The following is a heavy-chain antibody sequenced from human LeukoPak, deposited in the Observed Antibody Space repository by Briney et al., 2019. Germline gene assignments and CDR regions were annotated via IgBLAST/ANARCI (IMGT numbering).Heavy chain of an antibody. Sequence: SETLSLTCTVSGGSISSYYWSWIRQPPGKGLEWIGYIYYSGSTNYNPSLKSRVTISVDTSKNQFSLKLSSVTAADTAVYYCARMNSYDYVWGSYRLTSFWFDPWGQGTLVTVSS. J-gene: IGHJ5*02. CDR1: GGSISSYY. V-gene: IGHV4-59*01. D-gene: IGHD3-16*02. CDR3: ARMNSYDYVWGSYRLTSFWFDP. CDR2: IYYSGST.